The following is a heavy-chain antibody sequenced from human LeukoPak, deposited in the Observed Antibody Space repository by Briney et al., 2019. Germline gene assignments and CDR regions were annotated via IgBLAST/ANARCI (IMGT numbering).Heavy chain of an antibody. CDR1: GGSISSGSYY. CDR2: IYYSGST. J-gene: IGHJ6*03. CDR3: ARARAPDCSSTSCLYYYYYYMDV. V-gene: IGHV4-61*10. Sequence: SETLSLTCTVSGGSISSGSYYWSWIRQPAGKGLEWIGYIYYSGSTNYNPSLKSRVTISVDTSKNQFSLKLSSVTAADTAVYYCARARAPDCSSTSCLYYYYYYMDVWGKGTTVTISS. D-gene: IGHD2-2*01.